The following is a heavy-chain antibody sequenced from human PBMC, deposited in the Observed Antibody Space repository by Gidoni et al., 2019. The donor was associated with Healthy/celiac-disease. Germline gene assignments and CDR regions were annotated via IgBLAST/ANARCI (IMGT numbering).Heavy chain of an antibody. CDR1: GFPFSSYA. Sequence: QVQLVESGGGVVRPGRSLRLTCSASGFPFSSYAMHWVRQAPGKGLEWVAVISYDGSNKYYADSVKGRFTISRDNSKNTLYLQMNSLRAEDTAVYYCARDNPTPSSRLDYWGQGTLVTVSS. D-gene: IGHD6-13*01. CDR3: ARDNPTPSSRLDY. J-gene: IGHJ4*02. CDR2: ISYDGSNK. V-gene: IGHV3-30-3*01.